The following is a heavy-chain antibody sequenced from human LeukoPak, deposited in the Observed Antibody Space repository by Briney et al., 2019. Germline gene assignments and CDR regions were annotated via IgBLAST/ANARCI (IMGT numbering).Heavy chain of an antibody. CDR2: VIPFFGPA. V-gene: IGHV1-69*05. Sequence: SVKVSCKASGDTFNNYSFNWVRQAPGQGLEWMGGVIPFFGPANYAQKFQGRVTITTDESTSTAYMELSSLTSDDTAVYYCETPGGELPFAHWGQGTLVTVSS. D-gene: IGHD3-16*01. CDR3: ETPGGELPFAH. CDR1: GDTFNNYS. J-gene: IGHJ4*02.